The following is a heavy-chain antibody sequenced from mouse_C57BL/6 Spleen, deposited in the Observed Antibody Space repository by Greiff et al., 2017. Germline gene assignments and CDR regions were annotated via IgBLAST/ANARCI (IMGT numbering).Heavy chain of an antibody. D-gene: IGHD1-1*01. J-gene: IGHJ1*03. CDR3: ASNYYGSSYPDFDV. Sequence: VQLQQPGAELVKPGASVKMSCKASGYTFTSYWITWVKQRPGQGLEWIGDIYPGSGSPNYNEKFKSKATLTVDTSSSTAYMQLSSLTSEDSAVYYCASNYYGSSYPDFDVWGTGTTVTVSS. CDR1: GYTFTSYW. CDR2: IYPGSGSP. V-gene: IGHV1-55*01.